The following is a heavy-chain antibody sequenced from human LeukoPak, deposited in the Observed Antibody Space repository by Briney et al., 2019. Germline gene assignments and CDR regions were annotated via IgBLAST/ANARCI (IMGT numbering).Heavy chain of an antibody. CDR3: ARHYGP. Sequence: SETLSLTCAVYGGSFSGFYWSWIRQPPGKGLEWIGEINHSGSTYYNPSLKSRVTISVNTSKNQFSLKLNSVTATDTAVYYCARHYGPWGQGTLVTVSS. D-gene: IGHD3-16*01. V-gene: IGHV4-34*01. CDR1: GGSFSGFY. CDR2: INHSGST. J-gene: IGHJ4*02.